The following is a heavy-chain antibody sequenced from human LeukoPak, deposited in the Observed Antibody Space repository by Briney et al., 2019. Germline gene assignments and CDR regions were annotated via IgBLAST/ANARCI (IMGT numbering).Heavy chain of an antibody. V-gene: IGHV1-2*02. J-gene: IGHJ6*03. CDR1: GYTFTGYY. CDR3: VRAPSRLIRPYYYYYMDV. Sequence: GASVKVSCKASGYTFTGYYMHWVRQAPGQGLEWMGWINPNSGGTNYAQKFQGRVTMTRDTSISTAYMELSRLRSDDTAVYYCVRAPSRLIRPYYYYYMDVWGKGTTVTVSS. CDR2: INPNSGGT.